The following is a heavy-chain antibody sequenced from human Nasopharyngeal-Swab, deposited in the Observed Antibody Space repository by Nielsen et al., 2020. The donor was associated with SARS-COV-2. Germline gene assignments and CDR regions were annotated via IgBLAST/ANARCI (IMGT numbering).Heavy chain of an antibody. V-gene: IGHV3-7*01. J-gene: IGHJ4*02. CDR3: ARDETQQIRGWGY. D-gene: IGHD1-26*01. CDR1: GLSVSSNY. CDR2: IKVDGSEQ. Sequence: GESLKISCAASGLSVSSNYMSWVRQAPGKGLEWVADIKVDGSEQYYVDSVKGRFTVSRDNVKNSLYLQMNSLRAEDTAMYYCARDETQQIRGWGYWGQGTLVTVSS.